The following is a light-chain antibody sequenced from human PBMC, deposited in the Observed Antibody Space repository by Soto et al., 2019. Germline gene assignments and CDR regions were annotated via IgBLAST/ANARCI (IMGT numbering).Light chain of an antibody. J-gene: IGKJ5*01. CDR1: QDIRGA. V-gene: IGKV1-13*02. CDR3: QQFNTYPLT. Sequence: AIQLTQSPSSLSASVGDRVTITCRASQDIRGALARYEQKPGNAPKLLIFDVSTLQSGVPSRFSGSGSGTDFTLTISSLQPEDFGTYYCQQFNTYPLTFGQGTRLEIK. CDR2: DVS.